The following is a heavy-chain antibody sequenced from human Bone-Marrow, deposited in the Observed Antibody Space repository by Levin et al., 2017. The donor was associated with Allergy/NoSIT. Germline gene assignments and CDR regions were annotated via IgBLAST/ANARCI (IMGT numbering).Heavy chain of an antibody. V-gene: IGHV3-9*01. CDR1: GFTFDDYA. J-gene: IGHJ6*02. Sequence: SLKISCTASGFTFDDYAMHWVRQTPGKGLEWVSGINWNGGTIAYADSVRGRFTISRDNAKNSLYLQMTSLKTEDTALYYCGKEYCPSATCFGAGYYGLDVWGQGTTVTVSS. D-gene: IGHD2-2*01. CDR2: INWNGGTI. CDR3: GKEYCPSATCFGAGYYGLDV.